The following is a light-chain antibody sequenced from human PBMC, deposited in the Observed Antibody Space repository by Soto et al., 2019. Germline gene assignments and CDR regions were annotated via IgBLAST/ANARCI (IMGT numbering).Light chain of an antibody. CDR2: AAS. J-gene: IGKJ1*01. CDR3: QQSYSTPRT. CDR1: QGISTY. Sequence: DIQITQSPASLSASVGDKLSIACRASQGISTYLNWYQQKPGKAPKLLIYAASSLQSGVPSRFSGSGSETDFTLTISSLQPEDFATYYCQQSYSTPRTFGQGTKVDIK. V-gene: IGKV1-39*01.